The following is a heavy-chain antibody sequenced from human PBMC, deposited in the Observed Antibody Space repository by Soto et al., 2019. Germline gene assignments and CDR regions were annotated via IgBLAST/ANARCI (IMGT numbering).Heavy chain of an antibody. CDR1: GFTLSSYA. V-gene: IGHV3-30-3*01. CDR3: ARDKKRLFCSGPTYGMDV. CDR2: ISYDGSNK. Sequence: PXGCLRLTRAASGFTLSSYAMHWVRQAPGKGLEWVAVISYDGSNKYYADSVKGRFTISRDNSKNTLYLQMNSLRAEDTAVYYCARDKKRLFCSGPTYGMDVWGQGTTVTVSS. J-gene: IGHJ6*02. D-gene: IGHD3-3*01.